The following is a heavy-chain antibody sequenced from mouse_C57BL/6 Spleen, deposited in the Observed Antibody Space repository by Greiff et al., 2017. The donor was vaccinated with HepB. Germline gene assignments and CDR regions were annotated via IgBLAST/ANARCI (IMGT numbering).Heavy chain of an antibody. CDR3: CAYYDSTFAY. CDR1: GYTFTSYG. Sequence: QVQLQQSGAELARPGASVKLSCKASGYTFTSYGISWVKQRTGQGLEWIGEIYPRSGNTYYNEKFKGKATLTADKSSSTAYMELRSLTSEDSAVYFCCAYYDSTFAYWGQGTLVTVSA. J-gene: IGHJ3*01. D-gene: IGHD2-4*01. V-gene: IGHV1-81*01. CDR2: IYPRSGNT.